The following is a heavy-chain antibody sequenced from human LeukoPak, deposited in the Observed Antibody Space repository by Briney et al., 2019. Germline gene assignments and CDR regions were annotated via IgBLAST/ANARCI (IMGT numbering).Heavy chain of an antibody. CDR3: ARDLGYSYAYGMDV. CDR1: GFTFSSYS. D-gene: IGHD5-18*01. V-gene: IGHV3-21*01. Sequence: GGSLRLSCAASGFTFSSYSMNWVRQAPGKGLEWVSSISSSSSYIYYADSVKGRFTISRDNAKNSLYLQMNSLRAEDTAVYYCARDLGYSYAYGMDVWGQGTTVTVSS. J-gene: IGHJ6*02. CDR2: ISSSSSYI.